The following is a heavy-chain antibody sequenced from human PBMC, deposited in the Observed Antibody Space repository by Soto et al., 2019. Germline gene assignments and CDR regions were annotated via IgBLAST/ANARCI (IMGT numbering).Heavy chain of an antibody. Sequence: SETLSLTCTVSGGSISSSSYYWGWIRQPPGKGLEWIGSIYYSGSTYYNPSLKSRVTISVDTSKNQFSLKLSSVTAADTAVYYCARLAVAGYEDYYYYGMDVWGQGTTVTVSS. CDR1: GGSISSSSYY. CDR3: ARLAVAGYEDYYYYGMDV. J-gene: IGHJ6*02. D-gene: IGHD6-19*01. V-gene: IGHV4-39*01. CDR2: IYYSGST.